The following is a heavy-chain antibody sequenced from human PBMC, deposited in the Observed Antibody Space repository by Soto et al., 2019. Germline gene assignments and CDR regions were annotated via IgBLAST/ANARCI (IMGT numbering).Heavy chain of an antibody. CDR1: GFTFGTTD. V-gene: IGHV3-23*01. D-gene: IGHD3-10*01. CDR3: VKNSGWFNT. CDR2: SDGSGGIT. Sequence: PAGSLTLSCAASGFTFGTTDMSWVRQAPGEGLEWVSTSDGSGGITYYADSVKGRFTISRDNSRNTVYLQMNSLRVDDTALYYCVKNSGWFNTWGQGALVTVSS. J-gene: IGHJ5*02.